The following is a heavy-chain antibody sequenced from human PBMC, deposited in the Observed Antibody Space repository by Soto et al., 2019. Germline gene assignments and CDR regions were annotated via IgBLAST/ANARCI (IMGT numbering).Heavy chain of an antibody. CDR3: ARATYYDSSGYYYNPFDI. CDR1: GGSISSYY. V-gene: IGHV4-59*01. CDR2: IYYSGST. J-gene: IGHJ3*02. D-gene: IGHD3-22*01. Sequence: SETLSLTCTFSGGSISSYYWSWIRQPPGKGLEWIGYIYYSGSTNYNPSLKSRVIISVDTSKNQFSLKLSSVTAADTAVYYCARATYYDSSGYYYNPFDIWGQGTMVTVSS.